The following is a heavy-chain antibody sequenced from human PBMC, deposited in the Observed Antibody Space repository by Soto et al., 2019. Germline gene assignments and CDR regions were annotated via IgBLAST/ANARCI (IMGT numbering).Heavy chain of an antibody. CDR3: ERVFYSVAGTGGLDY. CDR2: ISSSSSTI. D-gene: IGHD6-19*01. Sequence: EVQLVESGGGLVQPGGSLRLSCAASGFTFSSYSMNWVRQAPGKGLEWVSYISSSSSTIYYADSVKGRFTISRDNAKNSLYLQMNSLRDEETAVYYCERVFYSVAGTGGLDYWGQGTLVTVSS. J-gene: IGHJ4*02. CDR1: GFTFSSYS. V-gene: IGHV3-48*02.